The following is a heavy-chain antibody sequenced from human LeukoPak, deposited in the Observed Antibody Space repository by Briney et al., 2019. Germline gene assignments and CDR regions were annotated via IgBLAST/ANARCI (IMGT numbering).Heavy chain of an antibody. Sequence: SETLSLTCTVSRGSISNYYWSWIRQPPGKGLEWIGDIYYSGSTNYNPSLKSRVTMSVDTSKNQFSLKLRSVTAADTAVYYCARHAETSAPLGNWFDPWGQGTLVTVSP. J-gene: IGHJ5*02. V-gene: IGHV4-59*08. CDR2: IYYSGST. D-gene: IGHD3-16*01. CDR3: ARHAETSAPLGNWFDP. CDR1: RGSISNYY.